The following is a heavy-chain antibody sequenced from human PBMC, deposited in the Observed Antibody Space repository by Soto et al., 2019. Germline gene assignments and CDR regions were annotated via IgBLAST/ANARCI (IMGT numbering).Heavy chain of an antibody. V-gene: IGHV3-74*01. J-gene: IGHJ5*02. Sequence: EVQLVESGGGLVQPGGSLRVSCAASGFTLRSHRIHWVRQVPGKGLEWVSRIDTDGGGTSYADSVKGRFTISTDIAKNTVNLQMNGLRGEDTAVYYCATVFDLWGQGTLVTVSS. CDR3: ATVFDL. CDR1: GFTLRSHR. CDR2: IDTDGGGT.